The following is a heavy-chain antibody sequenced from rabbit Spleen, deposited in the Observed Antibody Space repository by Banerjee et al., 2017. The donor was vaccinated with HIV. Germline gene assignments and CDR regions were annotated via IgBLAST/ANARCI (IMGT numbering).Heavy chain of an antibody. CDR3: ARDLVAVIGWNFNL. Sequence: QSVEESGGDLVKPGASLTLTCTASGFSFSAVHWVYWVRQAPGKGLEWIACIYAGSSGNTYYASWAKGRFTMSRTSSTTVTLQMTSLTAADTATYFCARDLVAVIGWNFNLWGQGTLVTVS. V-gene: IGHV1S40*01. D-gene: IGHD1-1*01. CDR1: GFSFSAVHW. J-gene: IGHJ4*01. CDR2: IYAGSSGNT.